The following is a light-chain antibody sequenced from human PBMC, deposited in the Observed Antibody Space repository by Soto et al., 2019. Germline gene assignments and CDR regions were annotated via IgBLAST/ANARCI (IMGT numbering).Light chain of an antibody. Sequence: QSALNQPPSASGSPGQSVTISCTGTSSDVGGYNYVSWYQQHPGKAPKLMIYEVSKRPSGVPDRFSGSKSGNTASLTVSGLLAEDEADYYCSSYAGSNNWVVFGGGTKLTVL. CDR3: SSYAGSNNWVV. V-gene: IGLV2-8*01. J-gene: IGLJ2*01. CDR2: EVS. CDR1: SSDVGGYNY.